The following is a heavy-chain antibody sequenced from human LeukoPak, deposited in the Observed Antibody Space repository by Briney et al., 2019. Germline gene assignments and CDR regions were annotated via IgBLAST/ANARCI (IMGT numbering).Heavy chain of an antibody. CDR2: IYTSEST. CDR1: GGSISSGSYY. V-gene: IGHV4-61*02. D-gene: IGHD2-2*01. Sequence: SETLSLTCTVSGGSISSGSYYWSWIRQPAGKGLEWIGRIYTSESTNYNPSLKSRVTISVDTSKNQFSLKLSSVTAADTAVYYCARDGYCSSTTCFDAFDVWGQGTMVTVSS. J-gene: IGHJ3*01. CDR3: ARDGYCSSTTCFDAFDV.